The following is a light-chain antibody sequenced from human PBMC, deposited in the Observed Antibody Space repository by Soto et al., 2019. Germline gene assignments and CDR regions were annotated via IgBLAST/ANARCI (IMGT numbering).Light chain of an antibody. Sequence: QSALTQPASVSGSPGQSITISCTGTSSDVGGYNYVSWYQQHPGKAPKLMIYDVSNRPSGVSNRFSGSKSGNTASLTISGLQAEDEADYYCSSYTSSSTSVFET. V-gene: IGLV2-14*01. J-gene: IGLJ1*01. CDR3: SSYTSSSTSV. CDR1: SSDVGGYNY. CDR2: DVS.